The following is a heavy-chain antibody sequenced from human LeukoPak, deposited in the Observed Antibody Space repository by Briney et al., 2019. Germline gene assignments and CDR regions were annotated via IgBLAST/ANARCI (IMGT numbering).Heavy chain of an antibody. Sequence: GGSLRLSCAASGFSFDDYGMSWVRQAPGKGLEWVSGINWNGVTTGYAASVKGRFTISRDNAKNSLYLEMNSLRAEDTAFYYCARGRQSCSGGSCYSPTDYWGQGTLVTVSS. CDR1: GFSFDDYG. J-gene: IGHJ4*02. V-gene: IGHV3-20*04. D-gene: IGHD2-15*01. CDR3: ARGRQSCSGGSCYSPTDY. CDR2: INWNGVTT.